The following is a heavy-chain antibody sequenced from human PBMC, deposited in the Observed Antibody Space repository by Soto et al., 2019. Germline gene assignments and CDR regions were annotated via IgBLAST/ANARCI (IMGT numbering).Heavy chain of an antibody. V-gene: IGHV4-61*08. Sequence: QVQLQESGPGLVKPSETLSLTCTVSGDSVSSGGSYLSWIRQPPGKGLEWIGYICCSGSTEYNPSLRSLVIISVDPSKNQLALKLSSVTAADTAVYYCARGMDNNKVGWWGQGTLVTVSS. J-gene: IGHJ4*02. CDR1: GDSVSSGGSY. CDR2: ICCSGST. CDR3: ARGMDNNKVGW. D-gene: IGHD1-1*01.